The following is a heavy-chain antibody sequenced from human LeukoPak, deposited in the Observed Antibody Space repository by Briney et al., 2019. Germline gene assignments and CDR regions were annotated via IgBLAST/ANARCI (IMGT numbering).Heavy chain of an antibody. J-gene: IGHJ4*02. CDR2: INHSGST. CDR1: GGSFSGYY. CDR3: ARMGYISGYYPFDY. V-gene: IGHV4-34*01. Sequence: SETLSLTCAVYGGSFSGYYWSWIRQPPGKGLEWIGEINHSGSTNYNPSLKSRVTISVDTSKNQFSLKVHSVTAADTAVYYCARMGYISGYYPFDYWGQGTLAIVSS. D-gene: IGHD6-19*01.